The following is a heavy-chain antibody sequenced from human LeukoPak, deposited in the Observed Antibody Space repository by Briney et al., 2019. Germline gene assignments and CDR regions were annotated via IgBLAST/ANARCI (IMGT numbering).Heavy chain of an antibody. D-gene: IGHD5-12*01. V-gene: IGHV5-51*01. CDR3: ARRVSSSGFDAFDV. CDR2: NYPGESDT. CDR1: GYSFATYW. Sequence: GESLKISCKGSGYSFATYWIGWVRPIPGKGLEWVGINYPGESDTTYSPSFQGQVTMSADKSISTAYLQWSSLKASDTAMYYCARRVSSSGFDAFDVWGQGTMVTVSS. J-gene: IGHJ3*01.